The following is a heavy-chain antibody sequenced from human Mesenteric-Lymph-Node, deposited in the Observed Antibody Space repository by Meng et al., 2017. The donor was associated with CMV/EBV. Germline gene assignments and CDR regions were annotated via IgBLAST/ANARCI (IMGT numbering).Heavy chain of an antibody. J-gene: IGHJ3*02. V-gene: IGHV1-2*02. CDR2: INPNSGGT. CDR1: GYTFTGYY. D-gene: IGHD2-2*01. Sequence: ASVKVSCKASGYTFTGYYMHWVRQAPGQGLEWMGWINPNSGGTNYAQKFQGRVTMTRDTSISTAYMELSRLRSDDTAVYYCARATQEHCSSTSCYGVPFAFDIWGQGTMVTVSS. CDR3: ARATQEHCSSTSCYGVPFAFDI.